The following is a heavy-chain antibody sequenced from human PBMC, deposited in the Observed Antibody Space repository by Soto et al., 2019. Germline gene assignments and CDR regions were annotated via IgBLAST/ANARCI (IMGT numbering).Heavy chain of an antibody. D-gene: IGHD6-19*01. CDR1: GGSISSSSYY. CDR2: IYYSGST. CDR3: ARHPVAGSVYFDY. V-gene: IGHV4-39*01. J-gene: IGHJ4*02. Sequence: PSETLSLTCTVSGGSISSSSYYWGWIRQPPGKGLEWIGSIYYSGSTYYNPSLKSRVTISVDTSKNQFSLKLSSVTAADTAVYYCARHPVAGSVYFDYWGQGTLVTVSS.